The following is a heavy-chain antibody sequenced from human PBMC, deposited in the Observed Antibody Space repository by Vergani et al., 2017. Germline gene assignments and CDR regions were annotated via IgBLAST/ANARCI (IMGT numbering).Heavy chain of an antibody. CDR3: ARKKYYDSSGYYWARYYYGMDV. Sequence: QVQLQQRGAGLLKPSETLSLTCAVYGGSFSGYYWSWIRQPPGKGLEWIGEINHSGSTNYNPSLKSRVTISVDTSKNQFSLKLSSVTAADTAVYYCARKKYYDSSGYYWARYYYGMDVWGQGTTVTVSS. J-gene: IGHJ6*02. V-gene: IGHV4-34*01. CDR1: GGSFSGYY. D-gene: IGHD3-22*01. CDR2: INHSGST.